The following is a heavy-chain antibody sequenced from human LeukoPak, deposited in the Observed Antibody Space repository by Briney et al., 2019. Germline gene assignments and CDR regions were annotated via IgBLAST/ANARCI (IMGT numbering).Heavy chain of an antibody. V-gene: IGHV1-46*01. Sequence: ASVKVSCKASGYTFTSYYMHWVRQAPGQGLEWMGIINHSGGSTSYAHKFQGSVTMTSDTSKSTVYLELSSLRSEDTAVYYCARWPHVQQLWIDYWGQGTLVTVSS. D-gene: IGHD5-18*01. J-gene: IGHJ4*02. CDR3: ARWPHVQQLWIDY. CDR1: GYTFTSYY. CDR2: INHSGGST.